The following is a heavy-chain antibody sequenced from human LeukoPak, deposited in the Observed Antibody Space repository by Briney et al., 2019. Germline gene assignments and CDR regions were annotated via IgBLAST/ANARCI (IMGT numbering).Heavy chain of an antibody. J-gene: IGHJ4*02. CDR2: TYYSGST. Sequence: SETLSLTCTVSGDPISSYYWTWIRQPPGKGLEWIGYTYYSGSTNYNPSLKSRVTISVDTSKNQFSLKLNSVTAADTAVYYCARENNYFDYWGQGTLVTVSS. CDR1: GDPISSYY. V-gene: IGHV4-59*01. CDR3: ARENNYFDY.